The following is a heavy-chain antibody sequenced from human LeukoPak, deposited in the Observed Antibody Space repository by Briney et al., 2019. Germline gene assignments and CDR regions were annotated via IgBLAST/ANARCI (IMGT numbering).Heavy chain of an antibody. Sequence: PSETLSLTCAVYGGSFSGYYWSWIRQPPGKGLEWIGEINHSGSTNYNPSLKSRVTISVGTSKNQFSLKLSSVTAADTAVYYCARGSGGYYYGSGSYPPYFQLWGQGTLVTVSS. J-gene: IGHJ1*01. CDR2: INHSGST. CDR3: ARGSGGYYYGSGSYPPYFQL. V-gene: IGHV4-34*01. D-gene: IGHD3-10*01. CDR1: GGSFSGYY.